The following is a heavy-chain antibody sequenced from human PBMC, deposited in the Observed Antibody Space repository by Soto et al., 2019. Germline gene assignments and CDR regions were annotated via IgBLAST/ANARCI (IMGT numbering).Heavy chain of an antibody. Sequence: GASVKVSCKASGYTFTSYGISWVRQAPGQGLEWMGWISAYNGNTNYAQKLQGRVTMTTDTSTSTAYMELRSLRSDDTAVYYCAKADSNYAGRFSYYYMDVWGNGTLVTVSS. CDR2: ISAYNGNT. CDR1: GYTFTSYG. CDR3: AKADSNYAGRFSYYYMDV. J-gene: IGHJ6*03. D-gene: IGHD4-4*01. V-gene: IGHV1-18*01.